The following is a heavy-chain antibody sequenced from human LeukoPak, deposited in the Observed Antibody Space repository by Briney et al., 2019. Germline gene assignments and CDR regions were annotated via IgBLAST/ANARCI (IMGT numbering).Heavy chain of an antibody. CDR1: GFTFSSYS. CDR2: ISSSSSTI. V-gene: IGHV3-48*01. CDR3: ARGRPTFIAARPYYYYMDV. D-gene: IGHD6-6*01. J-gene: IGHJ6*03. Sequence: GGSLRLSCAASGFTFSSYSMNWVRQAPGKGLEWVSYISSSSSTIYYADSVKGRFTISRDNAKNSLYLQMNSLRAEDTAVYYCARGRPTFIAARPYYYYMDVWGKGTTVTVSS.